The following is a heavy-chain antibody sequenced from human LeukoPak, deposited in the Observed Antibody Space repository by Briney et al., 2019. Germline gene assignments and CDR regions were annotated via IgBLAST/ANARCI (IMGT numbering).Heavy chain of an antibody. D-gene: IGHD3-3*01. Sequence: GGSLRLSCAASGFTFSGSAVDWVRQASGNGLEWVGRIRSKANNYATTYAASVKGRFTISRDDSKNTAYLQMNSLKTEDTAVYYCTSYDFGLVSPFDHWGQGILVTVSS. CDR3: TSYDFGLVSPFDH. J-gene: IGHJ4*02. CDR2: IRSKANNYAT. V-gene: IGHV3-73*01. CDR1: GFTFSGSA.